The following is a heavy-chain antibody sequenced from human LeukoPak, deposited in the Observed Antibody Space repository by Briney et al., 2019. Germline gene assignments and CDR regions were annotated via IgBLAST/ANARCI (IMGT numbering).Heavy chain of an antibody. Sequence: ASVKVSCKASGYTFTSYGISWVRQAPGQGLEWMGWISAYNGNTNYAQKLQGRVTMTTDTSTSTAYMELRSLRSDDTAVYYCARDGGGGGDWFGYGQSFDHWGQGTLVTVSS. V-gene: IGHV1-18*01. D-gene: IGHD3/OR15-3a*01. CDR1: GYTFTSYG. J-gene: IGHJ4*02. CDR2: ISAYNGNT. CDR3: ARDGGGGGDWFGYGQSFDH.